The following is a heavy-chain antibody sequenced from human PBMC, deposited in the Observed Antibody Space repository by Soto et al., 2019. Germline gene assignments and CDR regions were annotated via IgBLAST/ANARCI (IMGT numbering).Heavy chain of an antibody. Sequence: QVQLQESGPGLVKPSQTLSLTCTVSGGSISSGGYYWRWIRQHPGKGLECIGYSYYSGSTYYNPSLQNRVTISVDTSENQFSLTLRSVTAADTAVYSCASYGSGSYYPTTVDYWGQGTLVTVAA. CDR2: SYYSGST. CDR1: GGSISSGGYY. CDR3: ASYGSGSYYPTTVDY. V-gene: IGHV4-31*03. D-gene: IGHD3-10*01. J-gene: IGHJ4*01.